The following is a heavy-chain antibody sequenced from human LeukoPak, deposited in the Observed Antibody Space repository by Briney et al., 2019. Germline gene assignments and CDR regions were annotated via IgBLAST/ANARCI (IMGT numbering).Heavy chain of an antibody. J-gene: IGHJ4*02. V-gene: IGHV3-23*01. CDR2: ISSTGSST. CDR3: AKGHNGYYPYYCDY. D-gene: IGHD3-22*01. Sequence: GGSLRLSCAASGFTFSNCAMNWVRQAPGKGLEWVSSISSTGSSTYYADSVKGRFTISRDNSKDTQHLQMNTLRVEDTAIYYCAKGHNGYYPYYCDYWGQGTLVTVSS. CDR1: GFTFSNCA.